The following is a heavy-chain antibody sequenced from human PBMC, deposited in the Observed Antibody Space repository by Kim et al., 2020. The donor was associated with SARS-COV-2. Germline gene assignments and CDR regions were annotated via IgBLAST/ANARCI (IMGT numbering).Heavy chain of an antibody. D-gene: IGHD6-13*01. J-gene: IGHJ4*02. CDR3: AGDSIAAAGSNFDY. V-gene: IGHV1-46*01. Sequence: GQKFQRRVNMTRDTSTSTVYMVLSSLRSEDTAVYYCAGDSIAAAGSNFDYWGQGTLVTVSS.